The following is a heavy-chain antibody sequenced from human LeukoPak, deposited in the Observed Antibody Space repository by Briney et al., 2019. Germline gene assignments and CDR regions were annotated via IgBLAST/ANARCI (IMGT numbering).Heavy chain of an antibody. CDR2: INHSGST. D-gene: IGHD2-2*01. CDR1: GGSFSGYY. CDR3: ARGYCSSTSCYRKPNWFDP. V-gene: IGHV4-34*01. J-gene: IGHJ5*02. Sequence: SETLSLTCAVYGGSFSGYYWRWIRQPPGKGLEWIGEINHSGSTNYNPSLKSRVTISVDTSKNQFSLKLSSVTAADTAVYYCARGYCSSTSCYRKPNWFDPWGQGTLVTVSS.